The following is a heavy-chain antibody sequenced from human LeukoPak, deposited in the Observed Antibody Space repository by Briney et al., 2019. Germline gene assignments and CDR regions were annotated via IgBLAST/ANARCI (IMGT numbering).Heavy chain of an antibody. D-gene: IGHD6-19*01. CDR1: GYTFTSYA. CDR2: INAGNGNT. J-gene: IGHJ3*02. CDR3: ARFTVACDAFDI. V-gene: IGHV1-3*01. Sequence: ASVKVSCKASGYTFTSYAMHWVRQAPGQRLEWMGWINAGNGNTKYSQKFQGRVTITRDTSASTAYMELNSLRSEDTAVYYCARFTVACDAFDIWGQGTMVTVSS.